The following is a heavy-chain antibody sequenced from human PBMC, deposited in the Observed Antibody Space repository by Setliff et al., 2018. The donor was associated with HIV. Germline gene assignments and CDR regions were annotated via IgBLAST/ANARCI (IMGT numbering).Heavy chain of an antibody. J-gene: IGHJ6*02. Sequence: ASVKVSCKTSGYTFSSYNINWVRQAPGQGLEWMGWINTNTGNPTHAQGFTGRFVFSLDTSVSTAYLQISSLKAEDTAVYYCAARGEQLYYYGMDVWGQGTTVTVSS. CDR3: AARGEQLYYYGMDV. CDR1: GYTFSSYN. CDR2: INTNTGNP. D-gene: IGHD1-26*01. V-gene: IGHV7-4-1*02.